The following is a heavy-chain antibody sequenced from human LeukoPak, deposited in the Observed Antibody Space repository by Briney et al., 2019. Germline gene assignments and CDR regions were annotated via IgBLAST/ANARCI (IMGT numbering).Heavy chain of an antibody. CDR2: ISAYNGNT. D-gene: IGHD5-18*01. J-gene: IGHJ6*03. Sequence: ASVKVSCKASGYTFTSYGISWVRQAPGQGLEWMGWISAYNGNTYYAQKFQGRVTMTTDISTSTAYMELRSLRSDDTAVYYCARVLVDNYGHYYYYMDVWGKGTTVTVPS. CDR3: ARVLVDNYGHYYYYMDV. CDR1: GYTFTSYG. V-gene: IGHV1-18*01.